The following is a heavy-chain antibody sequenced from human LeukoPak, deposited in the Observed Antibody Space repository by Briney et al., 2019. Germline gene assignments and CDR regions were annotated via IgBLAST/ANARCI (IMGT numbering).Heavy chain of an antibody. CDR3: ARLADFWSGLDPYYYYDMDV. V-gene: IGHV3-33*01. J-gene: IGHJ6*02. CDR1: GFTFSSYG. CDR2: IWYDGSNK. Sequence: PGGSLRLSCTASGFTFSSYGIHWVRQPPGKGLEWVPVIWYDGSNKYYADSVKGRFTISRDNSKNTLYLQMNSLRAEDTAVYYCARLADFWSGLDPYYYYDMDVWGQGTTVTVSS. D-gene: IGHD3-3*01.